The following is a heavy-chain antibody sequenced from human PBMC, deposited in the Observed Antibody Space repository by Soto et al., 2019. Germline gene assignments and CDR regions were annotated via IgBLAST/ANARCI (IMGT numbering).Heavy chain of an antibody. CDR3: AKEGIRLGVCRYGGCKTPIHY. CDR2: IKQDGSEK. V-gene: IGHV3-7*03. CDR1: GFTFSSYW. Sequence: GGSLRLSCAASGFTFSSYWMSWVRQAPRKGLEWVANIKQDGSEKYYVDSVKGRFTISRDNSKNTLYLQMNSLRADDTAVYYCAKEGIRLGVCRYGGCKTPIHYWGRGTLVTVSS. J-gene: IGHJ4*02. D-gene: IGHD2-15*01.